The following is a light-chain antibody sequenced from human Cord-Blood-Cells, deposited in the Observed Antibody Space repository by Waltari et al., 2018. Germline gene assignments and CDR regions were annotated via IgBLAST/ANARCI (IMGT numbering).Light chain of an antibody. CDR1: SSTIGSNT. J-gene: IGLJ1*01. V-gene: IGLV1-44*01. Sequence: QSVLTQPPSASGTPGQRVTISCSGSSSTIGSNTVNWYQQLQGTAPKLLIYSNNQRPSGVPDRFSGSKSGTSASLAISGLQSEDEADYYCAAWDDSLNGYVFGTGTKVTVL. CDR3: AAWDDSLNGYV. CDR2: SNN.